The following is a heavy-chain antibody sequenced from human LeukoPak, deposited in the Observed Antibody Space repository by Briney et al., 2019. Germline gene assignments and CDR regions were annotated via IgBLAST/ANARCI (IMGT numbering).Heavy chain of an antibody. CDR3: ARRKWLVRGTFDY. D-gene: IGHD6-19*01. Sequence: SETLSLTCTVSGGSISSYYWSWIRQPPGKGLEWIGYIYYSGSTNYNPSLKSRVTISVDTSKNQFSLKLSSVTAADTAVYYCARRKWLVRGTFDYWGQGTLVTVSS. V-gene: IGHV4-59*01. CDR1: GGSISSYY. J-gene: IGHJ4*02. CDR2: IYYSGST.